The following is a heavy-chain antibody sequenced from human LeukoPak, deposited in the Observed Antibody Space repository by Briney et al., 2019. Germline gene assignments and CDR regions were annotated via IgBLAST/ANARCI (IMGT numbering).Heavy chain of an antibody. D-gene: IGHD3-3*01. CDR2: MNPNSGNT. CDR3: ARRYHSITIFGVVITSAIDY. J-gene: IGHJ4*02. V-gene: IGHV1-8*01. CDR1: GYTFTSYD. Sequence: VSVKVSCKASGYTFTSYDINWVRQATGQGLEWMGWMNPNSGNTGYAQKFQGRVTMTRNTSISTAYMELSSLRSEDTAVYYCARRYHSITIFGVVITSAIDYWGQGTLVTVSS.